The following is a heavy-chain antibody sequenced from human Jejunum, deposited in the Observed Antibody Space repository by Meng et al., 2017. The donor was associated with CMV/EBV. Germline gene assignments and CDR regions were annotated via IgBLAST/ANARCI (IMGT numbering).Heavy chain of an antibody. CDR2: INGDGGGI. Sequence: FTFRNSWMHWVRQAPGKGLVWVSRINGDGGGITYADSVKGRFTISRDNAKNTLWLQMNTLRPEDTAVYYCASRVGVVGATHGAFDIWGPGTMVTVSS. J-gene: IGHJ3*02. D-gene: IGHD1-26*01. CDR1: FTFRNSW. CDR3: ASRVGVVGATHGAFDI. V-gene: IGHV3-74*01.